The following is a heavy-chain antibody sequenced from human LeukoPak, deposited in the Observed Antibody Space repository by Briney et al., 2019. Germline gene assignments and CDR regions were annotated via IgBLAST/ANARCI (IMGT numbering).Heavy chain of an antibody. D-gene: IGHD3-9*01. Sequence: PGGSLRLSCVASGFTFSSYTMHWVRQPPGKGLEWVAVISYDGSNKHYADSVKGRFTISRDNSKNRLYLQMNSLRAEDTAVYYCARDNGYDILTGYGYYFDYGGQETRVTVP. J-gene: IGHJ4*02. V-gene: IGHV3-30-3*01. CDR1: GFTFSSYT. CDR3: ARDNGYDILTGYGYYFDY. CDR2: ISYDGSNK.